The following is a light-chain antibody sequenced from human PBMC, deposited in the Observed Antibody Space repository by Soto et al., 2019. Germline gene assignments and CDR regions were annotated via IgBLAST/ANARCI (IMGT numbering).Light chain of an antibody. J-gene: IGLJ3*02. V-gene: IGLV4-69*01. CDR1: SGHNTYA. CDR2: VNSDGSL. CDR3: QTWGTGIRV. Sequence: QLVLTQSPSASASLGASVKLTCTLSSGHNTYAIAWHQQQPEKGPRYLMRVNSDGSLIKGDGIPGRFSGSSSGAERYLTISSLQSEDEADYYCQTWGTGIRVFGGGTKVTVL.